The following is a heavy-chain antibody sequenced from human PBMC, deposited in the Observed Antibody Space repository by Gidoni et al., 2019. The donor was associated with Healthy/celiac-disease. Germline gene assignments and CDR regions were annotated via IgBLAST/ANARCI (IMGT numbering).Heavy chain of an antibody. CDR1: GFTFSNAW. D-gene: IGHD3-10*01. CDR3: EWFGELLHAYYYYGMDV. J-gene: IGHJ6*02. Sequence: EVQLVESGGGLVKPGGSLRLSCAASGFTFSNAWMSWVRQAPGKGLEWVSRIKSKTDGGTTDYAAPVKGRFTISRDDSKNTLYLQMNSLKTEDTAVYYCEWFGELLHAYYYYGMDVWGQGTTVTVSS. V-gene: IGHV3-15*01. CDR2: IKSKTDGGTT.